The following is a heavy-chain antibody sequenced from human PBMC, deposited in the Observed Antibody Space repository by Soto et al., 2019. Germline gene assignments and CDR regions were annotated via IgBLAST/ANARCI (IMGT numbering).Heavy chain of an antibody. J-gene: IGHJ4*02. CDR2: IYYSGST. Sequence: KASETLSLTCTVSGGSISSYYWSWIRQPPGKGLEWIGYIYYSGSTNYNPSLKSRVTISVDTSKNQFSLKLSSVTAADTAVYYCARESWDGYNYVDYWGQGTLVTVSS. V-gene: IGHV4-59*01. CDR1: GGSISSYY. CDR3: ARESWDGYNYVDY. D-gene: IGHD5-12*01.